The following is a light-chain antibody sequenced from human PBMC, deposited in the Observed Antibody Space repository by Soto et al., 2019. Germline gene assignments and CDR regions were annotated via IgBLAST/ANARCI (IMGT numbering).Light chain of an antibody. CDR3: QHYGGWPIT. Sequence: SQAILAVSRDAVFTFFLKTLQRVSSHLAWYQHKPGQAPRLLFYDASTRATGIPARFSGSGSGTEFTLTISSLESEDFAVYYCQHYGGWPITFGQGTRLEIK. CDR2: DAS. J-gene: IGKJ5*01. V-gene: IGKV3-15*01. CDR1: QRVSSH.